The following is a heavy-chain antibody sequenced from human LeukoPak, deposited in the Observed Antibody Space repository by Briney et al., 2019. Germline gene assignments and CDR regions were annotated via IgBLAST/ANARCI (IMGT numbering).Heavy chain of an antibody. D-gene: IGHD2-2*01. CDR1: GFTVSSNY. Sequence: GSLRLSCAASGFTVSSNYMSWVRQPPGKGLEWIGEINHSGSTNYNPSLKSRVTISVDTSKNQFSLKLSSVTAADTAVYYCARGRGIVVVPAARRRYYYYMDVWGKGTTVTVSS. CDR3: ARGRGIVVVPAARRRYYYYMDV. CDR2: INHSGST. J-gene: IGHJ6*03. V-gene: IGHV4-34*01.